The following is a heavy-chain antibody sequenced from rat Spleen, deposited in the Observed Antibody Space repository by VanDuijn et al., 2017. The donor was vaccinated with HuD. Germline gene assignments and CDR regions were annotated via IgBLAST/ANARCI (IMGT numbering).Heavy chain of an antibody. V-gene: IGHV5-31*01. CDR2: ITNASGRT. D-gene: IGHD1-6*01. CDR3: AXGGFFRX. CDR1: GFTFNNYW. J-gene: IGHJ2*01. Sequence: EVQLVESGGGLVQPGGSLKLSCVASGFTFNNYWMTWIRQAPGKGLEWVASITNASGRTYYPDSVKGRFTISRDTAQNTLYLQMNSLRSEDTANXYCAXGGFFRXWGQGVXVTVSS.